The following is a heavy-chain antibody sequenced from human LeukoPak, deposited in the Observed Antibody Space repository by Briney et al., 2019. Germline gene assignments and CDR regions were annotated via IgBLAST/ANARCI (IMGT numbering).Heavy chain of an antibody. Sequence: GGSLRLSCAASGLSISPSWMSWVRQGPGKGPEWVASINPDGSDSFYVDSVKGRFTISRDNAKHSLYLQMSSLSAEDTAVYYCARLFGGVTTFDYWGQGTLVTVSS. V-gene: IGHV3-7*01. CDR3: ARLFGGVTTFDY. J-gene: IGHJ4*02. D-gene: IGHD4-17*01. CDR1: GLSISPSW. CDR2: INPDGSDS.